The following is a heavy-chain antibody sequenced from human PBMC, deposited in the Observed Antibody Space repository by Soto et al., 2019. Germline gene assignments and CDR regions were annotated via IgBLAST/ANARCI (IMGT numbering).Heavy chain of an antibody. J-gene: IGHJ6*02. V-gene: IGHV4-34*01. CDR3: ARSPYDFWSGRFPSYCYYGMDV. CDR1: GGSFSGYY. D-gene: IGHD3-3*01. CDR2: INHSGST. Sequence: SETLSLTCAVYGGSFSGYYWSWIRQPPGKGLEWIGEINHSGSTNYNPSRKSRVTISVDTSKNQFSLKLSSVTAADTAVYYCARSPYDFWSGRFPSYCYYGMDVWGQEPTVTVSS.